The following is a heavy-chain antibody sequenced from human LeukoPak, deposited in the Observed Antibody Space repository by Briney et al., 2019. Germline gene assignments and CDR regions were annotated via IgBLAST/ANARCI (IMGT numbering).Heavy chain of an antibody. CDR3: AKGVSSSWAFDY. CDR1: GFTFSSYA. Sequence: GGSLRLSCAASGFTFSSYAMSWVRQAPGKGLEWVATISYSGSGTFYADSVKGRFTISRANSKNTLYLQMNSLRAEDTAVYYCAKGVSSSWAFDYWGQGTLVTVSS. D-gene: IGHD6-13*01. V-gene: IGHV3-23*01. CDR2: ISYSGSGT. J-gene: IGHJ4*02.